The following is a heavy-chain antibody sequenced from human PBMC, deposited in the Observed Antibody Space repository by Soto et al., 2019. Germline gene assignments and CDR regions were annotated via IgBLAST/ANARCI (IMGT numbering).Heavy chain of an antibody. V-gene: IGHV4-59*01. Sequence: SETLSLTCTVSGGSISSYYWSWIRQPPGKGLEWIGYIYYSGSTNYNPSLKSRVTISVDTSKNQFSLKLSSVTAADTAVYYCAREVRYRGYDYWGQGTLVTVSS. CDR2: IYYSGST. CDR3: AREVRYRGYDY. D-gene: IGHD5-12*01. J-gene: IGHJ4*02. CDR1: GGSISSYY.